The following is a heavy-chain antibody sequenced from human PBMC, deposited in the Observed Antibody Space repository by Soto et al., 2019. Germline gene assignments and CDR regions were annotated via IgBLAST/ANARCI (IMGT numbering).Heavy chain of an antibody. J-gene: IGHJ4*02. CDR3: ARRYAGNFDY. V-gene: IGHV4-59*01. CDR1: GGSISSYY. Sequence: QVQLQESGPGLVKPSETLSLTCTVSGGSISSYYWSWIRQPPGKGLEWIGYIYYSGSTSYNPSLRSRVTIAVDTSKNQFSLKLRSVTAADTAVYYCARRYAGNFDYWGQGTLVTVSS. D-gene: IGHD2-8*01. CDR2: IYYSGST.